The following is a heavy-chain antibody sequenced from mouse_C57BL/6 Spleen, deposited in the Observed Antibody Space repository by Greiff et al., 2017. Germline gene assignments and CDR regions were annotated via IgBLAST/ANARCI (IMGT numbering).Heavy chain of an antibody. CDR2: INPNNGGT. J-gene: IGHJ2*01. CDR3: ARSRDDSSDY. CDR1: GYTFTDYY. V-gene: IGHV1-26*01. D-gene: IGHD2-4*01. Sequence: VQLQQSGPELVKPGASVKISCKASGYTFTDYYMNWVKQSHGKSLEWIGDINPNNGGTSYNQKFKGKATLTVDKSSSTAYMELRSLTSEDSAVYYCARSRDDSSDYWGQGTTLTVSS.